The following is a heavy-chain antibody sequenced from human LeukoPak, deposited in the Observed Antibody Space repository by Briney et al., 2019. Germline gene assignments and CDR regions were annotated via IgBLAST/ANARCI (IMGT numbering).Heavy chain of an antibody. CDR3: AKVVTRYSSSWYSDY. Sequence: GGSLRLSCAASGFTFSSYWMSWVRQAPGKGLEWVSAISGSGGSTYYADSVKGRFTISRGNSKNTLYLQMNSLRAEDTAVYYCAKVVTRYSSSWYSDYWGQGTLVTVSS. J-gene: IGHJ4*02. D-gene: IGHD6-13*01. CDR2: ISGSGGST. CDR1: GFTFSSYW. V-gene: IGHV3-23*01.